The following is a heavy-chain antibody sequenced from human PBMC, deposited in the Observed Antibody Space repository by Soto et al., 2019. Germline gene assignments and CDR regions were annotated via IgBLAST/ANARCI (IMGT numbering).Heavy chain of an antibody. Sequence: GGSLRLSCAASGFTFSNAWMSWVRQAPGKGLEWVGRIKSKTDGGTTDCAAPVKGRFTISRDDSKNTLYLQMNSLKTEDTAVYYCTTAAKRITIFGVVIGRPYYFDYWGQGTLVTVSS. CDR3: TTAAKRITIFGVVIGRPYYFDY. CDR2: IKSKTDGGTT. CDR1: GFTFSNAW. V-gene: IGHV3-15*01. J-gene: IGHJ4*02. D-gene: IGHD3-3*01.